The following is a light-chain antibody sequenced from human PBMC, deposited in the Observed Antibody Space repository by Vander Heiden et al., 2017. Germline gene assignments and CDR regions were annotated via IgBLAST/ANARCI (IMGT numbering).Light chain of an antibody. Sequence: QSVLTQPPSASGTPGQRVTISCSGSSANIGTKAVNWYQHRPGTAPKLLIYNNNQRPSGVPGRFSGSKSGTSASLVISGLQSVDEADYYCAAWDDGLNGLFGGGTKLTVL. J-gene: IGLJ3*02. CDR2: NNN. V-gene: IGLV1-44*01. CDR1: SANIGTKA. CDR3: AAWDDGLNGL.